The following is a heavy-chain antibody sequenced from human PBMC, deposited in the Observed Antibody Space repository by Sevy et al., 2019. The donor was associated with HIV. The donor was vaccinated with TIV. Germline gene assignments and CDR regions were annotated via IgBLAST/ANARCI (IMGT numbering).Heavy chain of an antibody. D-gene: IGHD2-2*01. CDR1: GGSFSGYY. V-gene: IGHV4-34*01. J-gene: IGHJ6*02. CDR3: ARLNIVVVPAAILGMDV. Sequence: SETLSLTCAVYGGSFSGYYWSWIRQPPGKGLERIGEINHSGSTNYNPSLKSRVTISVDTSKNQFSLKLSSVTAADTAVYYCARLNIVVVPAAILGMDVWGQGTTVTVSS. CDR2: INHSGST.